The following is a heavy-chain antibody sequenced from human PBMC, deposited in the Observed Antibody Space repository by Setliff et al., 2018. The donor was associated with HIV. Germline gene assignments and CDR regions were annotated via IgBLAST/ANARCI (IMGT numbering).Heavy chain of an antibody. V-gene: IGHV4-38-2*02. Sequence: SETLSLTCGVSGYSMSSGYYWGWIRQPPGKGLEWIGNVYHTGSTYYNPSLKSRVTISVDTSKNQFSLKLSSVIAADTAVYYCAREPAAGAYYFDYWGQGTLVTVSS. CDR2: VYHTGST. CDR1: GYSMSSGYY. D-gene: IGHD6-13*01. CDR3: AREPAAGAYYFDY. J-gene: IGHJ4*02.